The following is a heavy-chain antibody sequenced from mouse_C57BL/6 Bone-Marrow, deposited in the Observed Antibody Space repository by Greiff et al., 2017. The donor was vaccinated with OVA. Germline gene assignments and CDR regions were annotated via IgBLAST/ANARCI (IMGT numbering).Heavy chain of an antibody. CDR1: GYTFTSYW. CDR2: IDPSDSYT. Sequence: QQSCKASGYTFTSYWMQWVKQSPGQGLEWIGEIDPSDSYTNYNQKFKGKATLTVDTSSSTAYMQLSSLTSEDSAVYYCARESYYGSSYGYFDVWGTGTTVTVSS. J-gene: IGHJ1*03. CDR3: ARESYYGSSYGYFDV. V-gene: IGHV1-50*01. D-gene: IGHD1-1*01.